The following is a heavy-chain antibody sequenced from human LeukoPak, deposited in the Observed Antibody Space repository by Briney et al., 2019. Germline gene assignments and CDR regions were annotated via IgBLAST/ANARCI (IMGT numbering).Heavy chain of an antibody. D-gene: IGHD6-13*01. CDR2: ISSGGST. Sequence: GGCLRLAWAAAAFTVSSNYMRWGRQAAGKGLGWVSVISSGGSTYYADSVKGRFTISRDNSKNPLYLQMNSLRAEDTAVYYCARDGRSSSSALDYWGQGTLVTVSS. V-gene: IGHV3-53*01. CDR3: ARDGRSSSSALDY. CDR1: AFTVSSNY. J-gene: IGHJ4*02.